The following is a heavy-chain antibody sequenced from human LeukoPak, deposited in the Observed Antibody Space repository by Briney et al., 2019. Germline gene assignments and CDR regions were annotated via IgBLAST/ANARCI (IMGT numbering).Heavy chain of an antibody. CDR3: AREPRAAAGSWYAFDI. CDR2: ISYDGSNK. J-gene: IGHJ3*02. V-gene: IGHV3-30*04. CDR1: GFTFSSYA. D-gene: IGHD6-13*01. Sequence: GGSLRLSCAASGFTFSSYAMHWVRQAPGKGLEWVAVISYDGSNKYYADSVKGRFTISRDNSKNTLYPQMNSLRAEDTAVYYCAREPRAAAGSWYAFDIWGQGTMVTVSS.